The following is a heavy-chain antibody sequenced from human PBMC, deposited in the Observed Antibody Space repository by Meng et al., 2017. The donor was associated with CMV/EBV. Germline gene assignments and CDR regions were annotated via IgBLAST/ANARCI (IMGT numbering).Heavy chain of an antibody. Sequence: SETLSLTCTVSGGSISSSSYYWGWIRQPPGKGLEWIGSIYYSGSTYYNPSLKSRVTISVDTSKNQFSLKLSSVTAADTAVYYCARGPMVRGVIGYYYYGMDVRGQGTTVTVSS. CDR3: ARGPMVRGVIGYYYYGMDV. J-gene: IGHJ6*02. CDR1: GGSISSSSYY. V-gene: IGHV4-39*01. CDR2: IYYSGST. D-gene: IGHD3-10*01.